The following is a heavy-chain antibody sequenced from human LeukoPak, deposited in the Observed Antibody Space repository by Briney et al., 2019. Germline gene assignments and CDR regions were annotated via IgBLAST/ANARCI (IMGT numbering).Heavy chain of an antibody. D-gene: IGHD5-18*01. CDR3: ARVGGYSYGTNWFDP. V-gene: IGHV4-4*02. Sequence: SGTLSLTCAVSGGSISSSNWWSWVRQPPGKGLEWIGEIYHSGSTNYNPSLKSRVTISVDKSKNQFSLELSSVTAADTAVYYCARVGGYSYGTNWFDPWGQGTLVTVSS. CDR2: IYHSGST. J-gene: IGHJ5*02. CDR1: GGSISSSNW.